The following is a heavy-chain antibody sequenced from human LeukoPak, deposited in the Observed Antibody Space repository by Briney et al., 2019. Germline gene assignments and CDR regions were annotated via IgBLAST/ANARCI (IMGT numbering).Heavy chain of an antibody. CDR1: GFTVSSNY. V-gene: IGHV3-53*01. CDR3: ARVGRPGYCSSTSCYNHFDY. D-gene: IGHD2-2*02. Sequence: GGSLRLSCAASGFTVSSNYMSWVRQAPGRGLEWVSVIYSGGSTYYADSVKGRFTISRDNSKNTLYLQMNSLRAEDTAVYYCARVGRPGYCSSTSCYNHFDYWGQGTLVTVSS. CDR2: IYSGGST. J-gene: IGHJ4*02.